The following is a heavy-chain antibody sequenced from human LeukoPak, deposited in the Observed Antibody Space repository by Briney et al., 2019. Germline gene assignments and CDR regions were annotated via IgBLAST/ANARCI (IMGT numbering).Heavy chain of an antibody. Sequence: SETLSLTCAVYGGSFSGYYWSWIRQPPGKGLEWIGEINHSGSTNYNPSLKSRATISVATSKNQSSLKLSSVTAADTAVYCCARGRFYYMDVWGKGTTVTVSS. CDR2: INHSGST. CDR3: ARGRFYYMDV. J-gene: IGHJ6*03. CDR1: GGSFSGYY. V-gene: IGHV4-34*01.